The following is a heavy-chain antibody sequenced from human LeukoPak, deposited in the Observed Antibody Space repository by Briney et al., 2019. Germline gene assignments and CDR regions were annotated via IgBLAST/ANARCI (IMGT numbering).Heavy chain of an antibody. CDR2: IFISEST. CDR1: GGSITSYY. V-gene: IGHV4-4*07. CDR3: ARSCRILDIVATIRARLGGNGFDI. J-gene: IGHJ3*02. Sequence: PSETLSLTCTVSGGSITSYYWSWVRQPAGKGLEWIGRIFISESTNYNPSLKSRVTMSVDTSKNQFSLKLSSVTAADKAVYYCARSCRILDIVATIRARLGGNGFDIWGQGTMVTVSS. D-gene: IGHD5-12*01.